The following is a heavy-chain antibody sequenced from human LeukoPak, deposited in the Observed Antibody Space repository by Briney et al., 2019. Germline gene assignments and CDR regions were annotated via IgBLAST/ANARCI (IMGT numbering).Heavy chain of an antibody. CDR2: IKQDGSEK. CDR3: ARGCSSTSCYCDY. CDR1: GITFSSYW. J-gene: IGHJ4*02. D-gene: IGHD2-2*01. V-gene: IGHV3-7*01. Sequence: GGSLRLSCAASGITFSSYWMSWVRQAPGKGLEWVANIKQDGSEKYYVDSVKGRFTISRDNAKNSLYLQMYSLRAEDTAVYYCARGCSSTSCYCDYWGQGTLVTVSS.